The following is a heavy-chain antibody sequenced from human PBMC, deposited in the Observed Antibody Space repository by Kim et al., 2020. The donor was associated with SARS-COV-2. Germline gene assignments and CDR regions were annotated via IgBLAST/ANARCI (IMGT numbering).Heavy chain of an antibody. V-gene: IGHV3-7*01. D-gene: IGHD3-3*01. Sequence: GGSLRLSCAASGFTFSSYWMSWVRQAPGKGLEWVANIKQDGSEKYYVDSVKGRFTISRDNAKNSLYLQMNSLRAEDTAVYYCARGARDFWSGYITENWFDPWGQGTLVTVSS. CDR1: GFTFSSYW. CDR2: IKQDGSEK. J-gene: IGHJ5*02. CDR3: ARGARDFWSGYITENWFDP.